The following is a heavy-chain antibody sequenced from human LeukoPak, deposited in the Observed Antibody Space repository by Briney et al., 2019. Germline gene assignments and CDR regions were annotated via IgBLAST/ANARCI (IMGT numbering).Heavy chain of an antibody. D-gene: IGHD1-1*01. CDR1: GLTLSNYR. Sequence: PGGSLRLSCAAAGLTLSNYRMHRVPQTPGKGLQRVPYIRYDGRNKYSADSVKGRFTIYRDNSKSTLYLRMNSLRPEDTAVYYCAKGGSNNWSFDNWGQGTLVTVSS. CDR3: AKGGSNNWSFDN. CDR2: IRYDGRNK. J-gene: IGHJ4*02. V-gene: IGHV3-30*02.